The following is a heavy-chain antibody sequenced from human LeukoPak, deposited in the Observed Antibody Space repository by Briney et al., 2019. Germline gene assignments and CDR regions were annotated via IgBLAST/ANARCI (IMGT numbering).Heavy chain of an antibody. J-gene: IGHJ4*02. CDR3: ARGEYCSSTSCYVYDFWSGYYY. CDR1: GGTFSRFT. D-gene: IGHD2-2*01. V-gene: IGHV1-69*13. Sequence: SVKVSCKASGGTFSRFTISWVRQAPGQGFEWMGGITPIFGTANFAQKFQGRVSITADESTSTAYMELSSLRSEDTAVYYCARGEYCSSTSCYVYDFWSGYYYWGQGTLVTVSS. CDR2: ITPIFGTA.